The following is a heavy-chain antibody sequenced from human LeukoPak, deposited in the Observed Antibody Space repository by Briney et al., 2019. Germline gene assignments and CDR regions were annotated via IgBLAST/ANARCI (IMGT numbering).Heavy chain of an antibody. J-gene: IGHJ3*02. CDR3: ARAGLTGDAFDI. CDR2: IYYSGST. V-gene: IGHV4-59*01. CDR1: SGSISSYY. Sequence: SETLSLTCTVSSGSISSYYWSWIRQPPGKGPEWIGYIYYSGSTNYNPSLKSRVAMSVDTSKNQFSLKLSSVTAADTAMYYCARAGLTGDAFDIWGQGTMVTVSS. D-gene: IGHD7-27*01.